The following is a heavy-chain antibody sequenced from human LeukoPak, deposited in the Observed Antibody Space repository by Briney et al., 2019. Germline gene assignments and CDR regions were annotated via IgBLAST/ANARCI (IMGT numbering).Heavy chain of an antibody. CDR2: IYNSGST. Sequence: LRLSCAASGFTFSSYWRWIRQHPGKGLEWIGCIYNSGSTYYNPSLKSRVTISIDTSRKFFSLKLTSVTAADTAVYYCGRGQFYGDYEDYWGQGTLVTVSS. CDR3: GRGQFYGDYEDY. D-gene: IGHD4-17*01. CDR1: GFTFSSY. V-gene: IGHV4-31*02. J-gene: IGHJ4*02.